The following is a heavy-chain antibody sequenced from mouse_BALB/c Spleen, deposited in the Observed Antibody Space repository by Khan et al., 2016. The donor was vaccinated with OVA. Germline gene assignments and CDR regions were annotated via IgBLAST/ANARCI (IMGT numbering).Heavy chain of an antibody. Sequence: QVQLKESGPGLVAPSQSLSITCTVSGFSLTSYGVHWVRQPPGKGLEWLGVIWAGGSTNYNSALMSRLSISKDNSKSQVFLKMNGTQTAETAMYCCARLEDKWGQGTTLAFSS. V-gene: IGHV2-9*02. J-gene: IGHJ2*01. CDR3: ARLEDK. CDR1: GFSLTSYG. CDR2: IWAGGST.